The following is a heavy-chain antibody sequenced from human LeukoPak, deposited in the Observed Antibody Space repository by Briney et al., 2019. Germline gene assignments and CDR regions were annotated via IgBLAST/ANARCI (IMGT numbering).Heavy chain of an antibody. Sequence: TSETLSLTCTVSGGSVSSGSYYWSWIRQPPGKGLEWIGYIYYSGSTNYNPSLKSRVTISVDMSKNQFSLKLSSVTAADTAVYYCARVSRGGNSSSQEKSDYWGQGTLVTVSS. J-gene: IGHJ4*02. V-gene: IGHV4-61*01. CDR3: ARVSRGGNSSSQEKSDY. CDR1: GGSVSSGSYY. D-gene: IGHD6-13*01. CDR2: IYYSGST.